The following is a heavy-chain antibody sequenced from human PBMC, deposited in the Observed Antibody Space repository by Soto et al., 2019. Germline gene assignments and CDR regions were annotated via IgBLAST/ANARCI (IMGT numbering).Heavy chain of an antibody. D-gene: IGHD6-13*01. Sequence: QVQLVESGGGVVQPGRSLRLSCAASGFTFSSYGMHWVRQAPGKGLEWVAVISYDGSNKYYADSVKGQFTISRDNSKNTLYLQMDSLRAEDTAVYYCAKDLRIAAAGTVDWFDPWGQGTLVTVSS. J-gene: IGHJ5*02. CDR2: ISYDGSNK. CDR3: AKDLRIAAAGTVDWFDP. V-gene: IGHV3-30*18. CDR1: GFTFSSYG.